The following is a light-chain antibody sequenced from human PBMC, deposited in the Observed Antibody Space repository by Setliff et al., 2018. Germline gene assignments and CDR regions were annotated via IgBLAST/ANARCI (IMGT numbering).Light chain of an antibody. CDR2: EVS. V-gene: IGLV2-14*03. CDR1: SSDIGGYNY. J-gene: IGLJ2*01. CDR3: LSYTSQTTHAL. Sequence: QSALAQPPSASGSPGQSVTISCTGTSSDIGGYNYVSWYQQHPDKAPKLMIYEVSKRPSGVSDRFSGSKSGNTASLTISGLQAEDEADYYCLSYTSQTTHALFGGGT.